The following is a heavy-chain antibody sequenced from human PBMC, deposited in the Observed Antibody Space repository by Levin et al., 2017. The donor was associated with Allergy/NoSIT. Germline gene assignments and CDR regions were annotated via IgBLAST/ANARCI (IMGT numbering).Heavy chain of an antibody. CDR1: GGTFSSYA. J-gene: IGHJ6*02. CDR2: IIPIFGTA. Sequence: KISCKASGGTFSSYAISWVRQAPGQGLEWMGGIIPIFGTANYAQKFQGRVTITADESTSTAYMELSSLRSEDTAVYYCARLKGSHAYCGGDCPPYYYGMDVWGQGTTVTVSS. CDR3: ARLKGSHAYCGGDCPPYYYGMDV. D-gene: IGHD2-21*02. V-gene: IGHV1-69*01.